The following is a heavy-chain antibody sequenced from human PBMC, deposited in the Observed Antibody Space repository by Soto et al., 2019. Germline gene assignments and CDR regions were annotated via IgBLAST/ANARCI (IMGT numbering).Heavy chain of an antibody. D-gene: IGHD3-3*01. J-gene: IGHJ6*02. CDR3: AKDGRPYDDFWSGKLDYYGMDV. CDR2: ISGSGGST. V-gene: IGHV3-23*01. CDR1: GFTFSSYA. Sequence: EVQLLESGGGLVQPGGSLRLSCAASGFTFSSYAMSWVRQAPGKGLEWVSAISGSGGSTYYADSVKGRFTISRDNSKNTLYLQMNSLRAEDTAVYYCAKDGRPYDDFWSGKLDYYGMDVWGQGTTVTVSS.